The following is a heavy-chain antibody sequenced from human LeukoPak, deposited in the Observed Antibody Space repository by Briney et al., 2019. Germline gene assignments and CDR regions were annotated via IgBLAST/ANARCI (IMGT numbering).Heavy chain of an antibody. J-gene: IGHJ4*02. CDR2: INHSGST. D-gene: IGHD2-15*01. Sequence: SETLSLTCTVSGGSISSSSYYWGWIRQPPGKGLEWIGEINHSGSTNYNPSLKSRVTISVDTSKNQFSLKLNSVTAADTAVYYCATLFKVVVAATNGWSSGRKTTDDYWGQGTLVTVSS. CDR3: ATLFKVVVAATNGWSSGRKTTDDY. CDR1: GGSISSSSYY. V-gene: IGHV4-39*07.